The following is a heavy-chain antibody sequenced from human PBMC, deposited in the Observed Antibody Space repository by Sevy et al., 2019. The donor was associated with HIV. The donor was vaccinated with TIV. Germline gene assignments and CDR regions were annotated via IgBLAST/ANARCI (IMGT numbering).Heavy chain of an antibody. V-gene: IGHV3-23*01. D-gene: IGHD2-8*01. Sequence: GGSLRLSCAASGFTFSKYSMSWVRQPPGKVLEWFSTLSFGCGEINYADSVKGRFTISRDNSKSSVYLQMNNLRPEDTAVYYCAREGCTKPHDYWGQGTLVTVSS. CDR2: LSFGCGEI. J-gene: IGHJ4*02. CDR1: GFTFSKYS. CDR3: AREGCTKPHDY.